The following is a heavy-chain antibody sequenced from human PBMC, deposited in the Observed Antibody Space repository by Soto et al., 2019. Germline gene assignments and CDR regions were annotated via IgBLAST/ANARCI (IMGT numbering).Heavy chain of an antibody. Sequence: GGSLRLSCAASGFTFSSYAMSWVRQAPGKGLEWVSAISGSGGSTYYADSVKGRFTISRDNSKNTLYLQMNSLRAEDTAVYYCAKDDYGDPYDNSRPSYYYYGMDVWGQGTTVTVSS. D-gene: IGHD4-17*01. CDR1: GFTFSSYA. CDR2: ISGSGGST. J-gene: IGHJ6*02. V-gene: IGHV3-23*01. CDR3: AKDDYGDPYDNSRPSYYYYGMDV.